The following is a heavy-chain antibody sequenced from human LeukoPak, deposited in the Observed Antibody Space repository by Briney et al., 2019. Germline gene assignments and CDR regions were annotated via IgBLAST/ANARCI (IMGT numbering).Heavy chain of an antibody. CDR2: IIPGGNT. D-gene: IGHD2-15*01. Sequence: GGSLRLSCAASGFTFSSYAMSRVRQAPGKGLDWVSLIIPGGNTYYADSVKGRFTISRDNSKNTLYLQMNTLRAEDTAVYFCAKDRLRYCTGGNCYSPVDYWGQGTLVTVSS. CDR1: GFTFSSYA. J-gene: IGHJ4*01. CDR3: AKDRLRYCTGGNCYSPVDY. V-gene: IGHV3-23*01.